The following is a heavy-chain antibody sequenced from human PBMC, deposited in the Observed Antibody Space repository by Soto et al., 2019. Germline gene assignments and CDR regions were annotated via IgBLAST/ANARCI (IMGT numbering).Heavy chain of an antibody. CDR2: MNPNSGNT. CDR1: GYTFTSYD. D-gene: IGHD3-9*01. J-gene: IGHJ6*02. Sequence: ASVKVSCKASGYTFTSYDINWVRQATGQGLEWMGWMNPNSGNTGYAQKFQGRVTMTRNTSISTAYMELSSLRSEDTVVYYCARTQKYYDLLTGYFYYSGMDVWGQGTTVTVSS. CDR3: ARTQKYYDLLTGYFYYSGMDV. V-gene: IGHV1-8*01.